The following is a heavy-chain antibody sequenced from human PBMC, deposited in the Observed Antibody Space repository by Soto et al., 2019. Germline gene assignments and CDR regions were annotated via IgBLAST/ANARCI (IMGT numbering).Heavy chain of an antibody. D-gene: IGHD6-13*01. CDR3: AREVDSSSWSFDT. V-gene: IGHV4-38-2*02. CDR1: GYSISSGYY. J-gene: IGHJ5*02. CDR2: IYHSGST. Sequence: NPSETLSLTCAVSGYSISSGYYWGWIRQPPGKGLEWIGSIYHSGSTYYNPSLKSRVTISVDTSKNQFSLKLSSVTAADTAVYYCAREVDSSSWSFDTWGQGTLVTVSS.